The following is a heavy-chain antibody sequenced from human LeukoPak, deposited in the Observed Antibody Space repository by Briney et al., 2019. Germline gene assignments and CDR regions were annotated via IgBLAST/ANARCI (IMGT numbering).Heavy chain of an antibody. J-gene: IGHJ5*02. Sequence: GASVKVSCKASGYTFTSYGISGVRQAPGQGLEWMGWISAYNGNTKYAQKLQGRVTMPTDTSTSIAYMELRSLRSDDTAVYYCARSPYYYDSSGYDNWFDPWGQGTLVTVSS. CDR1: GYTFTSYG. V-gene: IGHV1-18*01. D-gene: IGHD3-22*01. CDR3: ARSPYYYDSSGYDNWFDP. CDR2: ISAYNGNT.